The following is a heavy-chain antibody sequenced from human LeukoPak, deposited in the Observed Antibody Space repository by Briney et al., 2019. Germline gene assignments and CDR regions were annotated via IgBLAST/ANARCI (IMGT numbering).Heavy chain of an antibody. D-gene: IGHD3-3*01. J-gene: IGHJ3*02. CDR2: IYYNGRT. Sequence: PSETLSLTCTVSGDSINNNNYYWGWIRQPPGKGLEWIGNIYYNGRTYYIPSLKSRGTMSVDTSNNQFSLKLSSVTAADTAVYYCARITDRTIFGEIMHGFDIWGQGTPVTVSS. CDR1: GDSINNNNYY. CDR3: ARITDRTIFGEIMHGFDI. V-gene: IGHV4-39*01.